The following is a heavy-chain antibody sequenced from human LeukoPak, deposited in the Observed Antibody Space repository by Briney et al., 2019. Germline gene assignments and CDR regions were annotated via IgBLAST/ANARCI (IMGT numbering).Heavy chain of an antibody. CDR3: ARGGRTVTTTPVSY. CDR1: GYTFTSYG. V-gene: IGHV1-18*01. J-gene: IGHJ4*02. Sequence: ASVKVSCKASGYTFTSYGISWVRQAPGQGLEWMGWISAYNGNTNYAQKLQGGVTMTTDTSTSTAYMELRSLRSVDTAVYYCARGGRTVTTTPVSYWGQGTLVTVSS. D-gene: IGHD4-17*01. CDR2: ISAYNGNT.